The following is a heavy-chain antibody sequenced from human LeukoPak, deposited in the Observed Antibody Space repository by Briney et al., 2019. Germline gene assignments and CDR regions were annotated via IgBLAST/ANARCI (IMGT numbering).Heavy chain of an antibody. D-gene: IGHD3-10*01. CDR3: VRASHPGGWFDP. Sequence: GGSLTLPCAACGFPFSKYSVMWVPQAPGKGRVWVSSISSRRSYIQYAPSVKGRFTISRDNATNSLYLQMNSLAAEDMAMYYCVRASHPGGWFDPWGQGTLVTVSS. CDR2: ISSRRSYI. V-gene: IGHV3-21*01. J-gene: IGHJ5*02. CDR1: GFPFSKYS.